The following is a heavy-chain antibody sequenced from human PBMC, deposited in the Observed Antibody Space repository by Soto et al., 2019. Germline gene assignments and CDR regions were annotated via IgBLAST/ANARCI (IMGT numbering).Heavy chain of an antibody. J-gene: IGHJ4*02. CDR1: GYSFTSYW. CDR2: IYPGDSDT. D-gene: IGHD4-17*01. Sequence: PGESLKISCKGSGYSFTSYWIGWVRQMPGKGLEWMGIIYPGDSDTRYSPSFRGQVTISADKSISTAYLQWSSLKASDTAMYYCASGRTTVTTGYYFGYWGQGTLVTVSS. V-gene: IGHV5-51*01. CDR3: ASGRTTVTTGYYFGY.